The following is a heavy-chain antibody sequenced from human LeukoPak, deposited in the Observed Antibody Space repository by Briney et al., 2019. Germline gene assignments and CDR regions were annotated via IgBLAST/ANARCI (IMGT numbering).Heavy chain of an antibody. Sequence: GGSLRLSCAASGFTFSDYAMSWVRQAPGKGLEWVSTISDNGGETYYADSVKGRFTISRDNSKNTLFLQMNSLRAEDSAVYYCAKEAGYCSTTTCYVDYWGQGILVTVSS. CDR1: GFTFSDYA. CDR2: ISDNGGET. J-gene: IGHJ4*02. D-gene: IGHD2-2*03. CDR3: AKEAGYCSTTTCYVDY. V-gene: IGHV3-23*01.